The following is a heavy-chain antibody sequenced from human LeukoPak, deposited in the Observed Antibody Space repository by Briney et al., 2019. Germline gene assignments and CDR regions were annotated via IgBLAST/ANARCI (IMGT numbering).Heavy chain of an antibody. V-gene: IGHV3-74*01. CDR3: AQSGGMDV. Sequence: PGRSLRLSCAASGFTFSRFWMHWVRQVPGKGLVWVSRISGDGSSTNYADSVKGRFTISRDNSKNTLYLQMNSLRAEDTAVYYCAQSGGMDVWGQGTTVIVSS. J-gene: IGHJ6*02. CDR2: ISGDGSST. CDR1: GFTFSRFW.